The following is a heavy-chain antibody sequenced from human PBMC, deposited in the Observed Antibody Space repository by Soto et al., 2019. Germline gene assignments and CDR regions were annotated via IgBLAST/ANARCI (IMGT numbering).Heavy chain of an antibody. J-gene: IGHJ4*02. D-gene: IGHD2-21*01. CDR3: ARVIKIVRAGTVSDF. V-gene: IGHV1-2*02. CDR1: GYSFTGYY. Sequence: GASVKVSFKACGYSFTGYYIHWLRQAPGQGLEWMGWIDPDTGDTASAEQFQGRVTMRKDTSISTVYMELNSLRSDDTAIYYCARVIKIVRAGTVSDFWGQGTLVTVSS. CDR2: IDPDTGDT.